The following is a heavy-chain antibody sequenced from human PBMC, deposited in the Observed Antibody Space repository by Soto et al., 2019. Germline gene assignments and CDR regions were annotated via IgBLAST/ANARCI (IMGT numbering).Heavy chain of an antibody. V-gene: IGHV1-69*01. J-gene: IGHJ5*02. CDR2: IIPIFGTA. D-gene: IGHD6-13*01. Sequence: GACVXVSFRAYLGTFSSYAIRCWLQAPGQGLEWMGGIIPIFGTANYAQKFQGRVTITADESTSTAYMELSSLRSEETAVYYCARRQKLVFSWFEQWGKGTLVTVS. CDR1: LGTFSSYA. CDR3: ARRQKLVFSWFEQ.